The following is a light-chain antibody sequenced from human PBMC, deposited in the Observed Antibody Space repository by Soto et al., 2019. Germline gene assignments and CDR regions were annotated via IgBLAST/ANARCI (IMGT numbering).Light chain of an antibody. CDR3: CSYTNNNTLV. Sequence: QSALTQPASVSGSPGQSIAISCTGTSSDVGGYNYVSWYQQHPGKAPKVLFYAVSNRPSGVSNRFSGSKSDNTASLTISGLQAEDEADYFCCSYTNNNTLVFGTGTKLTVL. CDR2: AVS. V-gene: IGLV2-14*01. CDR1: SSDVGGYNY. J-gene: IGLJ1*01.